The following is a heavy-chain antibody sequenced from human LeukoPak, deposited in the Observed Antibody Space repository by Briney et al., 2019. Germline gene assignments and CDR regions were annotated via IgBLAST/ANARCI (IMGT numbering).Heavy chain of an antibody. V-gene: IGHV3-7*01. D-gene: IGHD6-13*01. J-gene: IGHJ4*02. Sequence: PGGSLRLSCAASALSFSTYWMSWVRRAPGKGLEWVANINEDGSEKYYVDSVKGRFTISRDNAKNSLYLQMNSLRAEDTAVYYCARGGAAAGQFGCWGQGTLVTVSS. CDR3: ARGGAAAGQFGC. CDR2: INEDGSEK. CDR1: ALSFSTYW.